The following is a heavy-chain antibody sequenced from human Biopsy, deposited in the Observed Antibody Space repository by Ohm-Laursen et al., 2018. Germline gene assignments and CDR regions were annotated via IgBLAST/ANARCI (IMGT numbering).Heavy chain of an antibody. CDR2: ISSRTNTI. J-gene: IGHJ4*02. CDR3: AKDRRDWQHFFDY. Sequence: SLRLSCAASGFTFSDYYMSWIRQAPGQGLKRVSYISSRTNTIYYADSVKGRFTISRDNAQKSLYLQMNSLRAEDTAVYYCAKDRRDWQHFFDYWGQGTEVIVSS. D-gene: IGHD3-3*02. CDR1: GFTFSDYY. V-gene: IGHV3-11*01.